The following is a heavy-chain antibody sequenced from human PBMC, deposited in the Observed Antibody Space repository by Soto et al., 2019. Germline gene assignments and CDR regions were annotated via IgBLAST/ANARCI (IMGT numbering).Heavy chain of an antibody. D-gene: IGHD3-10*01. CDR2: IYYSGST. CDR3: ARDSMGMVRSTTGMDV. J-gene: IGHJ6*02. V-gene: IGHV4-61*01. Sequence: QVQLQESGPGLVKPSETLSLTCTVSGGSVSSGSYYWSWIRQPPGKGLEWIGYIYYSGSTNYTPSLKSRVTISVDTSKNQFARKMSAVTAAGTAGYYCARDSMGMVRSTTGMDVWGQGTTVTVSS. CDR1: GGSVSSGSYY.